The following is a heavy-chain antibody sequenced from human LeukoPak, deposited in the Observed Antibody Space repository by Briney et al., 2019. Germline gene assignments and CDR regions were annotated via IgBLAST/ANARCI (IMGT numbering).Heavy chain of an antibody. J-gene: IGHJ4*02. CDR1: GFTFSSYS. V-gene: IGHV3-48*04. CDR3: ARLRGYSYGYGDY. CDR2: ISSSGNTI. Sequence: GGSLRLSCAASGFTFSSYSMNWVRQAPGKGLEWVSYISSSGNTIDYADSVKGRFTISRDNAKNSLYLQMVSLRAEDAAVYYCARLRGYSYGYGDYWGQGTLVTVSS. D-gene: IGHD5-18*01.